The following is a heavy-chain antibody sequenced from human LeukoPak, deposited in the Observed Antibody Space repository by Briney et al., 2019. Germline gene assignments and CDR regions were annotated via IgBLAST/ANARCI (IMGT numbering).Heavy chain of an antibody. CDR2: IYSSGST. V-gene: IGHV4-59*08. CDR1: GGSISSYY. J-gene: IGHJ3*02. Sequence: SETLSLTCTVSGGSISSYYWSWIRQPPGKGLEWIGYIYSSGSTNYNPSLKGRVTISVDTSKNQFSLKLSSVTAADTAVYYCARRRGAHTANALDIWGQGTMVTVSS. CDR3: ARRRGAHTANALDI. D-gene: IGHD3-10*01.